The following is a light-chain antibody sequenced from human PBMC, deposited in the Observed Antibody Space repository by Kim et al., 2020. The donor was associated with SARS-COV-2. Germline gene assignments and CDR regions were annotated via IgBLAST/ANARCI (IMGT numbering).Light chain of an antibody. CDR2: AYD. J-gene: IGLJ3*02. V-gene: IGLV1-44*01. CDR1: SPNIGKNT. CDR3: AVWDDSLSSPV. Sequence: QSVLTQPPSVSATPGQRVTISCSGSSPNIGKNTVNWFQQLPGTAPKLLISAYDQRASGIPDRFSGSKPGTSASLAISGLQSEDEADYYCAVWDDSLSSPVFGGGTQLTVL.